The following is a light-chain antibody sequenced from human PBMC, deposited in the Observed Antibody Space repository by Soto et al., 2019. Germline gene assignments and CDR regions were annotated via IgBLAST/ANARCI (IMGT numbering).Light chain of an antibody. CDR2: GAS. CDR3: QQYGNTPWT. J-gene: IGKJ1*01. V-gene: IGKV3-20*01. CDR1: QTVTSNY. Sequence: EIMLTQSPGTLSLSPGERVTLSCRASQTVTSNYLAWYQQRPGQAPRLLIYGASSSATAVPERFSGGGSGTDFTLTISRLEPEDWAFSFCQQYGNTPWTFGQGATVEIK.